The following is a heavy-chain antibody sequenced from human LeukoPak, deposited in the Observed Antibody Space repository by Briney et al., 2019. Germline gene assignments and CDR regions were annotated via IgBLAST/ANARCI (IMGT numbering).Heavy chain of an antibody. CDR1: GFTFSSYA. D-gene: IGHD2-2*01. Sequence: PGGSLRLSCAASGFTFSSYAMSWVRQAPGKGLEWVSGISLIGGSTYYADSVKGRFTISRDNSMNTLYLQMNSLSAEDTAVYYCAKDRDCSSTTCSRHFDNWGQGTLVTVSS. CDR3: AKDRDCSSTTCSRHFDN. CDR2: ISLIGGST. J-gene: IGHJ4*02. V-gene: IGHV3-23*01.